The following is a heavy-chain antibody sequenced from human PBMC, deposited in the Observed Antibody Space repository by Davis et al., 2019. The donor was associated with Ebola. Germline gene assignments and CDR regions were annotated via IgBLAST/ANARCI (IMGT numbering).Heavy chain of an antibody. D-gene: IGHD3-10*01. CDR2: ISAYNGNT. Sequence: ASVKASCKASGYTFTSYGISWVRQAPGQGLEWMGWISAYNGNTNYAQKLQGRVTMTTDTSTSTAYMELRSLRSDDTAVYYCAREGLGGSGSYYKRNLDYWGQGTLVTVSS. CDR1: GYTFTSYG. V-gene: IGHV1-18*01. CDR3: AREGLGGSGSYYKRNLDY. J-gene: IGHJ4*02.